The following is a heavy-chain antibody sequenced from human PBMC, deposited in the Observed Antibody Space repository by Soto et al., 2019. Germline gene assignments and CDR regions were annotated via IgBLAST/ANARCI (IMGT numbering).Heavy chain of an antibody. CDR1: GGSISSSSYY. CDR3: ARTMVRGVINEYYFDY. J-gene: IGHJ4*02. Sequence: SETLSLTCTVSGGSISSSSYYWGWIRQPPGKGLEWIGSIYYSGSTYYNPSLKSRVTISVDTSKNQFSLKLSSVTAADTAVYYCARTMVRGVINEYYFDYWGQGTLVTVSS. V-gene: IGHV4-39*01. D-gene: IGHD3-10*01. CDR2: IYYSGST.